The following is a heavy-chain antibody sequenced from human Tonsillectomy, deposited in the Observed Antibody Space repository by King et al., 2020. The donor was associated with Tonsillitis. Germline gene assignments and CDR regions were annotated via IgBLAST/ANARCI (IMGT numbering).Heavy chain of an antibody. D-gene: IGHD5-18*01. CDR3: AKGVFLQLWLDYFDY. J-gene: IGHJ4*02. CDR1: GFTFSSYG. V-gene: IGHV3-30*18. CDR2: ISYDGSNK. Sequence: VQLVESGGGVVQPGRSLRLSCAASGFTFSSYGMHWVRQAPGKGLEWVAVISYDGSNKYYADSVKGRFTISRDNSKNTLYLQMNSLRAEDTAVYYCAKGVFLQLWLDYFDYWGQGTLVTVSS.